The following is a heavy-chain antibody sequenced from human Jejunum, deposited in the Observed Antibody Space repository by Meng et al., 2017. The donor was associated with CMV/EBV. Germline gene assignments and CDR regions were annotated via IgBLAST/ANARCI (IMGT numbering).Heavy chain of an antibody. CDR2: IGASGGST. CDR1: RFTFRHSA. V-gene: IGHV3-23*01. D-gene: IGHD3/OR15-3a*01. CDR3: ARGAPWTDYDY. Sequence: LSCAPPRFTFRHSAMSWVRQTPGKGLEWVSGIGASGGSTYYADSVKGRFTISRDNTNNMLYLQMHSLRADDSALYYCARGAPWTDYDYWGQGTLVTVSS. J-gene: IGHJ4*02.